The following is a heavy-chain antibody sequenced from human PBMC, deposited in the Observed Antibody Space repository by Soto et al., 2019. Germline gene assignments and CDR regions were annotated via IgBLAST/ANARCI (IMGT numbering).Heavy chain of an antibody. J-gene: IGHJ6*02. D-gene: IGHD3-22*01. V-gene: IGHV3-30-3*01. CDR2: ISYDGSNK. Sequence: GGSLRLSCAASGFTFSSYAMHWVRQAPGKGLEWVAVISYDGSNKYYADSVKGRFTISRDNSKNTLYLQMNSLRAEDTAVYYAKVQATMIVVGSAYGMDVWGQGTTVTVSS. CDR1: GFTFSSYA. CDR3: KVQATMIVVGSAYGMDV.